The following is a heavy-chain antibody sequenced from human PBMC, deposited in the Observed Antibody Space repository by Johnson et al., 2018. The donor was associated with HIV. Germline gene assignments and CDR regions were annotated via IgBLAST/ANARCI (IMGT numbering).Heavy chain of an antibody. V-gene: IGHV3-23*04. CDR1: GFTFSSYA. D-gene: IGHD1-26*01. Sequence: VQLVESGGELVRPGGSLTLSCAASGFTFSSYAMSWVRQAPGKGLEWVSSIPASGTDTYYADSVKGRFTISRDNSKNTLFLEMNSLRADDTAIYYCASGEVHIPESYYVTVSRAFDIWGQGTVVIVSS. J-gene: IGHJ3*02. CDR3: ASGEVHIPESYYVTVSRAFDI. CDR2: IPASGTDT.